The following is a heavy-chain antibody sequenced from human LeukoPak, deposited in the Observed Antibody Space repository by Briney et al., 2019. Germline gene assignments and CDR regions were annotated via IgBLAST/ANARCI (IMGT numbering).Heavy chain of an antibody. J-gene: IGHJ4*02. V-gene: IGHV3-21*01. D-gene: IGHD2-15*01. Sequence: SGGSLRLSCAASGFTFRSYSMNWVRQAPGKGLEWVSSISSSSSYIYYADSVKGRLTISRDNAKNSLYLQMNSLRAEDTAVYYCARGGGYCSGGSCYYFDYWGQGTLVTVSS. CDR3: ARGGGYCSGGSCYYFDY. CDR2: ISSSSSYI. CDR1: GFTFRSYS.